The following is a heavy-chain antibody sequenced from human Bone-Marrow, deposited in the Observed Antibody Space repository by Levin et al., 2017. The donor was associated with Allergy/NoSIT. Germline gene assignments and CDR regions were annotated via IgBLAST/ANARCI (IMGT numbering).Heavy chain of an antibody. CDR3: ARAIAVAASY. V-gene: IGHV3-7*04. J-gene: IGHJ4*02. D-gene: IGHD6-19*01. Sequence: GGSLRLSCAAYGFTLSSYWMSWVRQAPGKGLEWVANIKQDGSEKYYVDSVKGRFTISRDNAKNSLYLQMNSLRAEDTAVYYCARAIAVAASYWGQGTLVTVSS. CDR2: IKQDGSEK. CDR1: GFTLSSYW.